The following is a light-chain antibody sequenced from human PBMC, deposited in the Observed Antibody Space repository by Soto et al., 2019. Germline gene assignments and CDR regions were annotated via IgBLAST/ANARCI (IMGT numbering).Light chain of an antibody. CDR1: QSMRRL. Sequence: DIQMTQSPSTLSASVGDRVTITCRSSQSMRRLLAWFQHKPGKAPKLLIYDVSVFETGVASRFSGSGSGTEFTLTISSLQPDDFATYYCQQYDVYPLTFGPGTKVQI. V-gene: IGKV1-5*03. CDR2: DVS. J-gene: IGKJ1*01. CDR3: QQYDVYPLT.